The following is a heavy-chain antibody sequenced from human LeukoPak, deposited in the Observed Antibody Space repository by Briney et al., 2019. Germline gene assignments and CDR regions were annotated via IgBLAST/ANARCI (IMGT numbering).Heavy chain of an antibody. CDR3: ARRSAAAAAFDI. J-gene: IGHJ3*02. V-gene: IGHV3-74*01. D-gene: IGHD6-13*01. Sequence: PGGSLRLSCAASGFTFSSYWMHWVRQAPGKGLVWVSRINSDGSSTSYADSVKGRFTISRDNAKNTLYLQMNSLRAEDTAVYYCARRSAAAAAFDIWGQGTMVTVSS. CDR1: GFTFSSYW. CDR2: INSDGSST.